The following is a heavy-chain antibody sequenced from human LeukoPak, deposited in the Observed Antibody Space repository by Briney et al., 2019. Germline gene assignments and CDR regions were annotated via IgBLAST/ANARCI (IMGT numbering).Heavy chain of an antibody. V-gene: IGHV3-23*01. Sequence: PGGSLRLSCAASGFTFSSSAMSWVRQAPGKGLEWVSAISNNGGYTYYADSVQGRFTISRDNSKSTLCLQMNSLRAEDTAVYYCATNVASGSYHNYWGQGTLVSVSS. D-gene: IGHD3-10*01. J-gene: IGHJ4*02. CDR3: ATNVASGSYHNY. CDR2: ISNNGGYT. CDR1: GFTFSSSA.